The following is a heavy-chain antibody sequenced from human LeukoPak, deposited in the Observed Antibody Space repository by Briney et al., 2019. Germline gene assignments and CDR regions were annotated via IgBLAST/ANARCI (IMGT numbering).Heavy chain of an antibody. J-gene: IGHJ4*02. CDR3: APRIAPAPWYGFDY. Sequence: GGSLRLSCVASGFTFSSYAIGWVRQAPGKGLEWVSTVSPRGGSTYYADSVKGRFTISRDSSRNTVYLQMNSLRAEDTAVYYCAPRIAPAPWYGFDYWGQGTLVTVSS. V-gene: IGHV3-23*01. CDR1: GFTFSSYA. D-gene: IGHD6-13*01. CDR2: VSPRGGST.